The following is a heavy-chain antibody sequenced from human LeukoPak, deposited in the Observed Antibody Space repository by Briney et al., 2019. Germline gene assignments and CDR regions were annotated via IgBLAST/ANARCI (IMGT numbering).Heavy chain of an antibody. D-gene: IGHD2-21*01. CDR3: ARDVEGYYYGMDV. V-gene: IGHV3-30*04. J-gene: IGHJ6*02. Sequence: PGRSLRLSCAASGFTLSNYAMHWVRQAPGKGLEWVAVISYDGRNKYYADSVKGRFTISRDNSKNTLYLQMDSLRVVDTAVYFCARDVEGYYYGMDVWGQGTTITVSS. CDR1: GFTLSNYA. CDR2: ISYDGRNK.